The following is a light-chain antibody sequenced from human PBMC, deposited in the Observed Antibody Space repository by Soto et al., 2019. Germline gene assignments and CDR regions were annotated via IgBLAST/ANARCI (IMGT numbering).Light chain of an antibody. CDR1: QSINKW. CDR3: QHYNSYSEA. J-gene: IGKJ1*01. Sequence: IQMTQAPSTLAASIGDTVTITCRASQSINKWLAWYQQKPGKAPKLLIYKASTLKSGVPSRFSGSGSGTEFTLTISSLQPDDFATYYCQHYNSYSEAFGQGSNVDIK. CDR2: KAS. V-gene: IGKV1-5*03.